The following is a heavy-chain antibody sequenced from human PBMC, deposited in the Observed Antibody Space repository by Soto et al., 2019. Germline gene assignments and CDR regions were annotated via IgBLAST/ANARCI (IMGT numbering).Heavy chain of an antibody. CDR3: ARATGGGKWLLFEPYYFDY. CDR1: GCTFTSYY. Sequence: ASLKVSCKASGCTFTSYYMHWVRQAPGQGLEWMGIINPSGGSTSYAQKFQGRVTMTRDTSTSTVYMELSSLRSEDTAVYYCARATGGGKWLLFEPYYFDYWGQGTLVTVSS. D-gene: IGHD3-3*01. CDR2: INPSGGST. V-gene: IGHV1-46*01. J-gene: IGHJ4*02.